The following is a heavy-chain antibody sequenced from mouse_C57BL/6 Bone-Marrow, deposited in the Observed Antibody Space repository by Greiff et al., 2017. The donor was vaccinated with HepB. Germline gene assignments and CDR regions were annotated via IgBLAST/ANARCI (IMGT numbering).Heavy chain of an antibody. CDR3: AKGYCYNGSSYWYFDV. V-gene: IGHV5-17*01. Sequence: EVQRVESGGGLVKPGGSLKLSCAASGFTFSDYGMHWVRQAPEKGLEWVAYISSGSSTIYYARTVKGRFTISRDNAKNTLFLQMTRLRSEDTAMYYCAKGYCYNGSSYWYFDVWGTGTTVTVSS. D-gene: IGHD1-1*01. CDR2: ISSGSSTI. J-gene: IGHJ1*03. CDR1: GFTFSDYG.